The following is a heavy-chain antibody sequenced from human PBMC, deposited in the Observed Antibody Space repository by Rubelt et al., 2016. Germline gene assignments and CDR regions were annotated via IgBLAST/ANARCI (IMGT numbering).Heavy chain of an antibody. CDR1: GFTFSNYD. J-gene: IGHJ4*02. Sequence: EVQLLESGGGLVQPGGSLRLSCAASGFTFSNYDINWVRQAPGKGLECVSTISDNGVIIYYAYSVKGRFTISSDNSKNTLYLQMNSRTAEDTAVYYGARSYRSGLDYWGQGTRVTVSS. CDR2: ISDNGVII. D-gene: IGHD6-19*01. V-gene: IGHV3-23*01. CDR3: ARSYRSGLDY.